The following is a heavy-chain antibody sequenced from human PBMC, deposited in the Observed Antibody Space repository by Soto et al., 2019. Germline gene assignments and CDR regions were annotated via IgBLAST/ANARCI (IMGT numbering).Heavy chain of an antibody. V-gene: IGHV4-39*01. Sequence: SETLSLTCTVSGGSISSSSYYWGWIRQPPGKGLEWIGSIYYSGSTYYNPSLKSRVTISVDTSKNQFSLKLSSVTAADTAVYYCATVDTAMVTFDYWGQGTLVTVSS. CDR2: IYYSGST. CDR3: ATVDTAMVTFDY. J-gene: IGHJ4*02. D-gene: IGHD5-18*01. CDR1: GGSISSSSYY.